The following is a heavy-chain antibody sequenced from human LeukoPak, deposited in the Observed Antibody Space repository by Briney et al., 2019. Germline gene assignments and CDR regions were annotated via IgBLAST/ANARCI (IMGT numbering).Heavy chain of an antibody. D-gene: IGHD3-22*01. V-gene: IGHV3-21*01. CDR2: ISSSSSYI. Sequence: GGSLRLSCAGSGFSISNYGMNWVRQAPGKGLEWVSSISSSSSYIYYADSVKGRFTISRDNAKNSLYLQMNSLRAEDTAVYYCARDSAAEYYYDSSGYRYYFDYWGQGTLVTVSS. CDR1: GFSISNYG. J-gene: IGHJ4*02. CDR3: ARDSAAEYYYDSSGYRYYFDY.